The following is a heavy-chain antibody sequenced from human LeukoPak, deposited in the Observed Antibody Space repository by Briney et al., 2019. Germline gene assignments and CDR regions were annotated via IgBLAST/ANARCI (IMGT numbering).Heavy chain of an antibody. CDR2: ISAYNGNT. V-gene: IGHV1-18*01. J-gene: IGHJ6*03. Sequence: ASVKVSCKASGYTFTSYAMHWVRQAPGQRLEWMGWISAYNGNTNYAQKLQGRVTMTTDTSTSTAYMELRSLRSDDTAVYYCARGGLRYFDWLYPPYYYYYYMDVWGKGTTVTISS. CDR3: ARGGLRYFDWLYPPYYYYYYMDV. D-gene: IGHD3-9*01. CDR1: GYTFTSYA.